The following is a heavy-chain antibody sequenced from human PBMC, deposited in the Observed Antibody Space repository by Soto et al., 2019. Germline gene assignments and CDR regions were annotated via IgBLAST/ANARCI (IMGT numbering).Heavy chain of an antibody. D-gene: IGHD7-27*01. CDR3: ARKLGRGLYY. Sequence: SETLSLTCAVYGGSFSGYHWSWIRQPPGKGLEWIGEINHSGSTNYNPSLKSRVTISVDTSKNQFSLKLSSVTAADTAVYYCARKLGRGLYYWGQGTLVTVSS. J-gene: IGHJ4*02. V-gene: IGHV4-34*01. CDR1: GGSFSGYH. CDR2: INHSGST.